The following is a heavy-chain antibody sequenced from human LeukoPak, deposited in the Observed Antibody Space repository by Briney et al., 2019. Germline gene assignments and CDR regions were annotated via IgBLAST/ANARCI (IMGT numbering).Heavy chain of an antibody. CDR3: ATGLRLSYYYYGMDV. CDR2: INHSGST. Sequence: SETLSLTCAVYGGSFSGYYWSWIRQPPGKGLEWIGEINHSGSTNYNPSLESRVTISVDTSKNQFSLKLSSVTAADTAVYYCATGLRLSYYYYGMDVWGQGTTVTVSS. D-gene: IGHD6-19*01. CDR1: GGSFSGYY. J-gene: IGHJ6*02. V-gene: IGHV4-34*01.